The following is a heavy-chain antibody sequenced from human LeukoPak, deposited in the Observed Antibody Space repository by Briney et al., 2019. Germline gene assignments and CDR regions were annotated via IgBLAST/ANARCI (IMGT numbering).Heavy chain of an antibody. CDR2: ISGSGGST. Sequence: GGSLRLSCAASGFTFSSYAMSWVRQAPGQGLEWVSAISGSGGSTYYADSVKGRFTISRDNSKNTLYLQMNSLRAEDTAVYYCAKDDSSSWYGDAFDIWGQGTMVTVSS. J-gene: IGHJ3*02. CDR1: GFTFSSYA. D-gene: IGHD6-13*01. CDR3: AKDDSSSWYGDAFDI. V-gene: IGHV3-23*01.